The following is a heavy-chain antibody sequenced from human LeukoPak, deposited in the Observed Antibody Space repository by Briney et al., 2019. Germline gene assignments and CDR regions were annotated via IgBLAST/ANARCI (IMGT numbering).Heavy chain of an antibody. CDR1: GYSFTSYD. CDR3: ATSLFCSNGVCYTGGYYFDY. V-gene: IGHV1-8*03. D-gene: IGHD2-8*01. Sequence: ASVKVSCKASGYSFTSYDVTWVRQAPGQGLEWMGWMNRNSGNTAYAQKFQGRVTITSDTSITTAYMELSSLRSEDTAVYYCATSLFCSNGVCYTGGYYFDYWGQGTLVTVSS. J-gene: IGHJ4*02. CDR2: MNRNSGNT.